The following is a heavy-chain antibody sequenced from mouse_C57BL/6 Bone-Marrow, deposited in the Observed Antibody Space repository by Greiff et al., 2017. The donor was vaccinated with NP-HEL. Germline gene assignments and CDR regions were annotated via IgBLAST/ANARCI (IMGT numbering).Heavy chain of an antibody. CDR2: IWSGGST. CDR1: GFSLTSYG. CDR3: ARMGYYGSYYYAMDY. D-gene: IGHD1-1*01. J-gene: IGHJ4*01. V-gene: IGHV2-2*01. Sequence: VKLMESGPGLVQPSQSLSITCTVSGFSLTSYGVHWVRQSPGKGLEWLGVIWSGGSTDYNAAFISRLSISKDNSKSQVFFKMNSLQADDTAIYYCARMGYYGSYYYAMDYWGQGTSVTVSS.